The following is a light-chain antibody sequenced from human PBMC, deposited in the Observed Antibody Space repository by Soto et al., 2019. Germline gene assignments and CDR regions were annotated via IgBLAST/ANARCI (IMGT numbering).Light chain of an antibody. V-gene: IGLV1-47*02. CDR1: SSNIGGTNY. CDR2: SNN. J-gene: IGLJ2*01. CDR3: ATWDDSLNGPV. Sequence: QSVLTQPPSASGTPGQRVFISCSGSSSNIGGTNYAYWYQQLPGAAPKLLMHSNNLRPSGVPERISGSKSGTSASLAISGLRSEDEAVYYCATWDDSLNGPVFGGGTQLTVL.